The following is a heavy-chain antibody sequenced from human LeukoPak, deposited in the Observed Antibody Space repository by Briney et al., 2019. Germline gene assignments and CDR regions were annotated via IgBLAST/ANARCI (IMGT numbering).Heavy chain of an antibody. J-gene: IGHJ4*02. CDR1: GFTVSSNY. Sequence: QPGGSLRLSCAASGFTVSSNYMSWVRQAPGKGLEWVSVIYSGGSTYYADSVKGRFTISRDNSKNTLYLQMNSLRAEDTAVYYCAREFNVWGSYRYTDFDYWGQGTLVTVSS. CDR2: IYSGGST. V-gene: IGHV3-66*01. CDR3: AREFNVWGSYRYTDFDY. D-gene: IGHD3-16*02.